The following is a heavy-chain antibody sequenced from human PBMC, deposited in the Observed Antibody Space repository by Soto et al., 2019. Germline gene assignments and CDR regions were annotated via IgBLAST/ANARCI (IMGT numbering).Heavy chain of an antibody. CDR3: ARRTWAHFDY. J-gene: IGHJ4*02. CDR1: DGSFSGYY. Sequence: QVQIHQWGAGLLKPSETLSLTCAVYDGSFSGYYWGWIRQSPGTGLEWIGEINHSGSTVYNPSLKSRFTMSGYTPKNQSPLKVSSVTAAAAAVYYCARRTWAHFDYWAQGPLVTVSS. D-gene: IGHD7-27*01. V-gene: IGHV4-34*01. CDR2: INHSGST.